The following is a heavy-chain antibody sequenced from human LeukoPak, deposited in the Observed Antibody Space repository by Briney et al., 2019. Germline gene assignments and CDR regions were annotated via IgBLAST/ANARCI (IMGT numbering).Heavy chain of an antibody. Sequence: GGSLRLSCAASGFTFNNYWMTWVRQAPGKGLEWVANIKQDGSQIYYVDSVKGRFTISRDNAKNSVFLQMNSLRAGDTGIYYCARIGYSSSCTDYWGQGTLVTVSS. CDR2: IKQDGSQI. CDR1: GFTFNNYW. V-gene: IGHV3-7*01. J-gene: IGHJ4*02. CDR3: ARIGYSSSCTDY. D-gene: IGHD2-2*01.